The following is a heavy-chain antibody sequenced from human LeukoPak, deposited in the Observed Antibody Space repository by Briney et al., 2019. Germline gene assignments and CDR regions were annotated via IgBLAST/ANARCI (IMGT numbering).Heavy chain of an antibody. CDR2: INPNSGGT. V-gene: IGHV1-2*02. D-gene: IGHD3-9*01. J-gene: IGHJ4*02. Sequence: ASVKVSCKASGYTFTGYYMHWVRQAPGQGVEWMGWINPNSGGTNYAQEFQGRVTMTRDTSISTAYMKLSRLRSDDTAVYYCARLPVLTGDDWGQGTLVTVSS. CDR3: ARLPVLTGDD. CDR1: GYTFTGYY.